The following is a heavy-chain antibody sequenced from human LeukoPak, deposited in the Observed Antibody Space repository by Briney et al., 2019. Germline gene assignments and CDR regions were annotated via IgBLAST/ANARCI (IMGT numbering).Heavy chain of an antibody. D-gene: IGHD3-3*01. CDR1: GGSFSGYY. V-gene: IGHV4-34*01. CDR3: ARRPNYDFWSGGHYYFDY. Sequence: SSETLSLTCAVYGGSFSGYYWSWIRQPPGKGLEWIGEINHSGSTNYNPSLKSRVTISVDTSKNQFSPKLSSVTAADTAVYYCARRPNYDFWSGGHYYFDYWGQGTLVTVSS. CDR2: INHSGST. J-gene: IGHJ4*02.